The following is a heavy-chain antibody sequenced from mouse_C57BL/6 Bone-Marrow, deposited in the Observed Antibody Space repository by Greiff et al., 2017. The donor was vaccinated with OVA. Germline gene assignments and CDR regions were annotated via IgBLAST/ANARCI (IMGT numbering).Heavy chain of an antibody. CDR2: IDPANGNT. J-gene: IGHJ2*01. V-gene: IGHV14-3*01. CDR1: GFNIKNTY. Sequence: EVQRVESVAELVRPGASVKLSCTASGFNIKNTYMHWVKQRPEQGLEWIGRIDPANGNTKYAPKFQGKATITADTSSNTAYLQLSSLTSEDTAIYYCARSRYYYGSSGDYWGQGTTLTVSS. CDR3: ARSRYYYGSSGDY. D-gene: IGHD1-1*01.